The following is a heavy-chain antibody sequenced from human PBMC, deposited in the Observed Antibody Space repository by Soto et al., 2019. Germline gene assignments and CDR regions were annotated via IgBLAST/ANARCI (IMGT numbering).Heavy chain of an antibody. CDR1: GFSLSTSGVG. V-gene: IGHV2-5*02. D-gene: IGHD6-19*01. Sequence: QITLKESGPTLVKPTQTLTLTCTFSGFSLSTSGVGVGWIRQPPGKALEWLALIYWDDDKRYSPSLKSRLTITKDTSKNRVVLTMTNMDPVDTATYYCAQRPPRSLAVVPFDYWGQGTLVTVSS. CDR2: IYWDDDK. J-gene: IGHJ4*02. CDR3: AQRPPRSLAVVPFDY.